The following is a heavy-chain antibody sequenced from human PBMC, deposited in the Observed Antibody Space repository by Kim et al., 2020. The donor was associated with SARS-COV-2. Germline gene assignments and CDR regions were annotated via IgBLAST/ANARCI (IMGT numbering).Heavy chain of an antibody. CDR3: AREPLSGSYPASRDAFDI. Sequence: QGRVTMTRDTSTSTVYMELSSLRSEDTAVYYCAREPLSGSYPASRDAFDIWGQGTMVTVSS. D-gene: IGHD1-26*01. J-gene: IGHJ3*02. V-gene: IGHV1-46*01.